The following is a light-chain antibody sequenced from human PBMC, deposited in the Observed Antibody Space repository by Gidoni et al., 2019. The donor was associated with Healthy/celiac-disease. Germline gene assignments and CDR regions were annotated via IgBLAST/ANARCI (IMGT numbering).Light chain of an antibody. V-gene: IGLV2-8*01. CDR1: SSDVGGYNY. CDR3: SSYAGSNNLV. J-gene: IGLJ3*02. CDR2: EVS. Sequence: QSALPQPPSASGSPGQSVTISCTGTSSDVGGYNYVSWYQQHPGKAPKLMIYEVSKRPPGVPDRFSGSKSGNTASLTVSGLQAEDEADYYCSSYAGSNNLVFGGGTKLTVL.